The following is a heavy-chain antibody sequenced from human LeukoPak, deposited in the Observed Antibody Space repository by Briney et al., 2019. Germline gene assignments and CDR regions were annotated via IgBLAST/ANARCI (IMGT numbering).Heavy chain of an antibody. Sequence: SETLSLTCTVSGGSISSGGYYWSWIRQPPGKGLEWIGYIYHNGSTHYNPSLKSRVTISIDRSNNQFSLKVASVTAADTAVYYCAGEMFRYCGGDCHQQDSWYFDLWGRGTLVTVSS. CDR2: IYHNGST. CDR1: GGSISSGGYY. V-gene: IGHV4-30-2*01. CDR3: AGEMFRYCGGDCHQQDSWYFDL. D-gene: IGHD2-21*01. J-gene: IGHJ2*01.